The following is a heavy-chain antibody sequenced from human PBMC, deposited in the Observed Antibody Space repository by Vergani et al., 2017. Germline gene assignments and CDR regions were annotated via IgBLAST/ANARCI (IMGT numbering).Heavy chain of an antibody. CDR3: ARAGGSSWYPLWYFDL. Sequence: QLQLQESGPGLVKPSETLSLTCTVSGGSISSSSYYWGWIRQPPGKGLEWSGSIYYSGSTYYNPSLKSRVTISVDTSKNQFSLKLSAVTAADTAVYYCARAGGSSWYPLWYFDLWGRGTLVTVSS. CDR1: GGSISSSSYY. V-gene: IGHV4-39*07. CDR2: IYYSGST. D-gene: IGHD6-13*01. J-gene: IGHJ2*01.